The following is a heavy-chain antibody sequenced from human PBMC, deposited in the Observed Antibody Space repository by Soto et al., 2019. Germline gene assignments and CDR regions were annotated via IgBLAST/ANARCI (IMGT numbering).Heavy chain of an antibody. Sequence: PSETLSLTCTVSGGSISSYYWSWIRQPPGKGLEWIGYIYYSGSTNYNPSLKSRVTISVDTSKNQFSLKLSSVTAADTAVYYCVGASSAPWPWFDPWGQGTLVTVSS. CDR1: GGSISSYY. CDR3: VGASSAPWPWFDP. J-gene: IGHJ5*02. CDR2: IYYSGST. V-gene: IGHV4-59*08. D-gene: IGHD6-25*01.